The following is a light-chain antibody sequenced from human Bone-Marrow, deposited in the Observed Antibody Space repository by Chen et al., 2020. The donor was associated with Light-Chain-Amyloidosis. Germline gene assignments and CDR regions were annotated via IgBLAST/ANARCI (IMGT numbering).Light chain of an antibody. J-gene: IGLJ1*01. CDR1: SSDVGGDNH. Sequence: QSALTQPASVSGSPGQSITISCTGTSSDVGGDNHVSWYQQHPDKAPKLMIYEVTNRPSWVPDRFSGGRGDNTASLTISGLQTEDEADYFCSSYTITNTLVFGSGTRVTV. V-gene: IGLV2-14*01. CDR2: EVT. CDR3: SSYTITNTLV.